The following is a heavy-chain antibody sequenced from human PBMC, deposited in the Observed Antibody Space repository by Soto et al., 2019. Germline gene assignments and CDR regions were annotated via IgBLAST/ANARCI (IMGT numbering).Heavy chain of an antibody. J-gene: IGHJ4*02. V-gene: IGHV3-21*01. CDR1: GFTFSSYS. Sequence: GGSLRLSCAASGFTFSSYSMNWVRQAPGKGLDWVSSISSSSSYIYYADSVKGRFTISRDNAKNSLYLQMNSLRAEDTAVYYCARGTRDLFDYWGQGTLVSVSS. CDR2: ISSSSSYI. CDR3: ARGTRDLFDY.